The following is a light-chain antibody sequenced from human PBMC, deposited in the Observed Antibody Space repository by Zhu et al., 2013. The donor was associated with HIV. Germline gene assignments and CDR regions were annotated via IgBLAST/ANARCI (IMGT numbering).Light chain of an antibody. Sequence: QSALTQPASVSGSPGQSITISCTGTSSDVGTYNTVSWYQQYPGKAPKLIIYGVTKRPSGVSNRFSGSKSGNTASLTISGLQAEDEADYYCSSYTSSSTWVFGGGTNLIVL. CDR1: SSDVGTYNT. V-gene: IGLV2-14*02. CDR3: SSYTSSSTWV. J-gene: IGLJ3*02. CDR2: GVT.